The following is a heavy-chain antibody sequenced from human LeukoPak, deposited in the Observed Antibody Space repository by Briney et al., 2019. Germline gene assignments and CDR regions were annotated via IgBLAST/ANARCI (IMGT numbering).Heavy chain of an antibody. J-gene: IGHJ6*02. CDR1: GESFGNRY. CDR2: ISSSSSYI. V-gene: IGHV3-21*01. D-gene: IGHD2-15*01. CDR3: ARAGWYYYGMDV. Sequence: ETLSLTCGVYGESFGNRYWSWIRQSPGKGLEWVSSISSSSSYIYYADSVKGRFTISRDNAKNSLYLQMNSLRAEDTAVYYCARAGWYYYGMDVWGQGTTVTVSS.